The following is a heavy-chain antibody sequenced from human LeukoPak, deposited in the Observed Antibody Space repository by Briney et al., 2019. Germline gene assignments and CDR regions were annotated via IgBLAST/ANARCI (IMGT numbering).Heavy chain of an antibody. J-gene: IGHJ4*02. D-gene: IGHD2-21*01. V-gene: IGHV3-30*02. CDR1: GFTFSSYG. CDR2: IRYDGSNK. CDR3: ATSSDWPYYFHY. Sequence: GGSLRLSCAASGFTFSSYGMHWVRQAPGKGLEWVAFIRYDGSNKYYADSVKGRFTISRDNSKNTLYLQMNSLRVEDAAVYYCATSSDWPYYFHYWGQGTLVTVSS.